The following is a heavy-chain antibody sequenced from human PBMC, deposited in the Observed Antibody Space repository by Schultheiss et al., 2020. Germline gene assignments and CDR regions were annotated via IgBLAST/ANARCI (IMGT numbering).Heavy chain of an antibody. D-gene: IGHD3-9*01. V-gene: IGHV3-15*01. CDR3: ARLGHYDILTGYTPSNWFDP. Sequence: GESLKIYCAASGFTFSNAWMSWVRQAPGKGLEWVGRIKSKTDGGTTDYAAPVKGRFTISRDDSKNTLYLQMNSLKTEDTAVYYCARLGHYDILTGYTPSNWFDPWGQGTLVTVSS. J-gene: IGHJ5*02. CDR1: GFTFSNAW. CDR2: IKSKTDGGTT.